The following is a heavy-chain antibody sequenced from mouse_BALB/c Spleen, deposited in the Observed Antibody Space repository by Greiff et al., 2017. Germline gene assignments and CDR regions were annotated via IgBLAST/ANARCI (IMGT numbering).Heavy chain of an antibody. J-gene: IGHJ3*01. Sequence: VQLKESGPRLVKPSQTLSLTCSVTGDSITSVYWNWIRKYPGNKHEYMGYISYSGSTYYNPSLKSRISITRDTSKNQYYLQLNSVTTEDTAPYYCARGNYRYDGFAYWGQGTLVTVSA. D-gene: IGHD2-14*01. CDR1: GDSITSVY. CDR3: ARGNYRYDGFAY. V-gene: IGHV3-8*02. CDR2: ISYSGST.